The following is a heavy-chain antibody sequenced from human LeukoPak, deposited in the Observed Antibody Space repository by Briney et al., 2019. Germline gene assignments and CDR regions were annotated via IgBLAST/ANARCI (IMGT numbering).Heavy chain of an antibody. J-gene: IGHJ4*02. CDR2: ISSSGSTI. CDR3: ARGYYDSSLFLTGESDY. Sequence: KAGGSLRLSCAASGSTFSDYYMSWIRQAPGKGLEWVSYISSSGSTIYYADSVKGRFTISRDNAKNSLYLQMNSLRAEDTAVYYCARGYYDSSLFLTGESDYWGQGTLVTVSS. V-gene: IGHV3-11*04. D-gene: IGHD3-22*01. CDR1: GSTFSDYY.